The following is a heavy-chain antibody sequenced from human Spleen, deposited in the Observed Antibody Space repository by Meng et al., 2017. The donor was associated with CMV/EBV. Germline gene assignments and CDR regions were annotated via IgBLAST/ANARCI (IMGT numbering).Heavy chain of an antibody. D-gene: IGHD3-3*01. J-gene: IGHJ4*02. CDR2: ISYDGSNK. CDR3: AKVSPSPYDFWSGYDNYFDY. V-gene: IGHV3-30*04. CDR1: GFTFSSYA. Sequence: GGSLRLSCAASGFTFSSYAMHWVRQAPGKGLEWVAVISYDGSNKYYADSVKGRFTISRDNSKNTLYLQMNSLRAEDTAVYYCAKVSPSPYDFWSGYDNYFDYWGQGTLVTVSS.